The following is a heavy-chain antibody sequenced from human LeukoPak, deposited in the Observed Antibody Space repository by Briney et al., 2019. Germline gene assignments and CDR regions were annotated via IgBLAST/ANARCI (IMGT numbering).Heavy chain of an antibody. CDR3: AKSAGDYDSSGYYLSNWFDP. V-gene: IGHV3-23*01. J-gene: IGHJ5*02. D-gene: IGHD3-22*01. Sequence: PGGSLRLSCAASGFTFSSYAMSWVRQAPGKGLEWVSAISGSGGSTYYADSVKGRLTISRDNSKNTLYLQMNSLRAEDTAVYYCAKSAGDYDSSGYYLSNWFDPWGQGTLVTVSS. CDR1: GFTFSSYA. CDR2: ISGSGGST.